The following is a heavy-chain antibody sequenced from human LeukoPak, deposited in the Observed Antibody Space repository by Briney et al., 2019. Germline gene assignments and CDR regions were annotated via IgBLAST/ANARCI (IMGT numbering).Heavy chain of an antibody. V-gene: IGHV1-46*01. CDR3: ARQAAAGLDY. Sequence: ASVKVSCKASGYTFTSYGISWVRQAPGQGLEWMGIINPSGGSTSYAQKFQGRVTMTRDTSTSTVYMELSSLRSEDTAVYYCARQAAAGLDYWGQGTLVTVSS. J-gene: IGHJ4*02. D-gene: IGHD6-13*01. CDR2: INPSGGST. CDR1: GYTFTSYG.